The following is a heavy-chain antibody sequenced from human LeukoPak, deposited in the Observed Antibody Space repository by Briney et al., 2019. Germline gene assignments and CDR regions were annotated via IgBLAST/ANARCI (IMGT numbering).Heavy chain of an antibody. J-gene: IGHJ4*02. CDR1: GGSFSGYY. V-gene: IGHV4-34*01. CDR3: ARGRSSSWSTQYYFDY. Sequence: SETLSLTCAVYGGSFSGYYWSWIRQPPGKGLEWIGEINHSGSTNYNPSLKSRVTISVDTSKNQFSLKLSSVTAADTAVYYCARGRSSSWSTQYYFDYWGQGTLVTVS. D-gene: IGHD6-13*01. CDR2: INHSGST.